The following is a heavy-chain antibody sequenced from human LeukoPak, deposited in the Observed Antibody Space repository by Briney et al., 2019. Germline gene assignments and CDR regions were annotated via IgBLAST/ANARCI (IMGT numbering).Heavy chain of an antibody. CDR3: AAGYCSSTSCYFGMDV. D-gene: IGHD2-2*03. V-gene: IGHV1-18*01. CDR2: ISAYNGNT. J-gene: IGHJ6*02. Sequence: ASVKVSCKASGYTFTSYGISWVRQAPGQGLEWMGWISAYNGNTNYAQKLQGRVAMTTDTSTSTAYMELRSLRSGDTAVYYCAAGYCSSTSCYFGMDVWGQGTTVTASS. CDR1: GYTFTSYG.